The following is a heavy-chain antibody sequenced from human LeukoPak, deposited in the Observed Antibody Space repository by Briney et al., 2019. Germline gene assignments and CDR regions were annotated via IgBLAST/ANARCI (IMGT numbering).Heavy chain of an antibody. CDR1: GYTFTGYY. CDR2: INPNSGGT. D-gene: IGHD3-10*01. Sequence: VASVKVSCKASGYTFTGYYMHWVRQAPGQGLEWMGWINPNSGGTNYAQKFQGWVTMTRDTSISTAYMELSRLRSDDTAVYYCARGPHPYYYGSGSYRVNDAFDIWGQGTMVTVSS. V-gene: IGHV1-2*04. CDR3: ARGPHPYYYGSGSYRVNDAFDI. J-gene: IGHJ3*02.